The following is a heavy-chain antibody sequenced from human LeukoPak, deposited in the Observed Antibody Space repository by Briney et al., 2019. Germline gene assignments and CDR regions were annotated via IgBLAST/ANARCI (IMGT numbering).Heavy chain of an antibody. V-gene: IGHV3-21*01. CDR3: ARVREVFGSYSGDDPDDY. J-gene: IGHJ4*02. CDR1: GFTFSSYS. Sequence: GGSLRLSCAASGFTFSSYSMNWVHQAPGKGLEWVSSISSSSSYIYYADSVKGRFTISRDNAKNSLYLQMNSLRAEDTAVYYCARVREVFGSYSGDDPDDYWGQGTLVTASS. D-gene: IGHD5-12*01. CDR2: ISSSSSYI.